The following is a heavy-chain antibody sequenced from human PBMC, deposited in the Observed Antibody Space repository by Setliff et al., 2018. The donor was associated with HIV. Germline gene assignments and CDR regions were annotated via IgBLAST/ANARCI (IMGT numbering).Heavy chain of an antibody. V-gene: IGHV4-34*01. Sequence: ASETLSLTCAVYGGSFSGYYWSWIRQPPGKGLEWIGEINHSGSTNYNPSLKSRVTISVDTSKNQFSLKLNSVTAADTAVYYCARERAALHYFDYWGQGTLVTVSS. CDR2: INHSGST. CDR1: GGSFSGYY. D-gene: IGHD6-13*01. J-gene: IGHJ4*02. CDR3: ARERAALHYFDY.